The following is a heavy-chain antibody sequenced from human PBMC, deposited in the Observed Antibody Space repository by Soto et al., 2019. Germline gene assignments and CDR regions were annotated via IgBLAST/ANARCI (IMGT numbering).Heavy chain of an antibody. CDR2: IYHSGST. CDR3: ARDYTTYGMDV. Sequence: SETLSLTCAVSCGSISSGGYSWSWIRQPPGKGLEWIGYIYHSGSTYYNPSLKSRVTISVDRSKNQFSLKLSSVTAADTAVYYCARDYTTYGMDVWGQGTTVTVS. V-gene: IGHV4-30-2*01. J-gene: IGHJ6*02. D-gene: IGHD1-1*01. CDR1: CGSISSGGYS.